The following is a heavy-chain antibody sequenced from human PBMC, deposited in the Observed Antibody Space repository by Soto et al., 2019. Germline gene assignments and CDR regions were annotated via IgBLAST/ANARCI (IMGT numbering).Heavy chain of an antibody. J-gene: IGHJ5*02. V-gene: IGHV4-30-2*01. Sequence: PSETLSLTCAVSGGSVSSGGYSWSWIRQTPGKGLEWIGYNYESGSTNYNKSLKSRVTISLDRSKNHVSLRLSSVTAADTAIYYCARELRARFDPWGQGALVTVSS. D-gene: IGHD3-16*01. CDR3: ARELRARFDP. CDR1: GGSVSSGGYS. CDR2: NYESGST.